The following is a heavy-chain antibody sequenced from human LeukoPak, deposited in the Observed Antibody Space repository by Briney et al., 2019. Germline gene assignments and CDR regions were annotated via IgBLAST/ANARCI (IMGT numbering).Heavy chain of an antibody. CDR2: ISSSSTI. V-gene: IGHV3-48*04. J-gene: IGHJ4*02. CDR1: GFTFSSYS. CDR3: ARGSSIAAAGPIDY. D-gene: IGHD6-13*01. Sequence: GGSLRLSCAASGFTFSSYSMNWVRQAQGKGLEWVSYISSSSTIYYADSVKGRFTISRDNAKNSLYLQMNSLRAEDTAVYYCARGSSIAAAGPIDYWGQGTLVTVSS.